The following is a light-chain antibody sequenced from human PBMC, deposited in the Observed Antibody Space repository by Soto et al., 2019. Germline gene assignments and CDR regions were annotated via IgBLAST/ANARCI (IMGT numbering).Light chain of an antibody. CDR1: QSVGTF. J-gene: IGKJ1*01. CDR2: DAS. CDR3: QQCYNWPQWT. V-gene: IGKV3-11*01. Sequence: EIVLTQSPATLSLSPGERVTLSCRASQSVGTFFAWYQQKPGQAPRLLIYDASNRATGIPARFSGSGSGTDFTLTISSLEPEDFAVYYCQQCYNWPQWTFGQGTKVEIK.